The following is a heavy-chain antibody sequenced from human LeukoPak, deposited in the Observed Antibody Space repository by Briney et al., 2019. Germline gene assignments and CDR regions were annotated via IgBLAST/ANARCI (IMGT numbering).Heavy chain of an antibody. J-gene: IGHJ4*02. CDR2: INTDGFST. CDR3: ARSRTYGDYGRGLDY. Sequence: GVSLRLPCAASGLISSRYWTHWAPQPPAKALVYIACINTDGFSTSYADSVKGRFTISRDNAKNTLYLQMNSLRAEDTAVYYCARSRTYGDYGRGLDYWGQGTLVTVSS. CDR1: GLISSRYW. D-gene: IGHD4-17*01. V-gene: IGHV3-74*01.